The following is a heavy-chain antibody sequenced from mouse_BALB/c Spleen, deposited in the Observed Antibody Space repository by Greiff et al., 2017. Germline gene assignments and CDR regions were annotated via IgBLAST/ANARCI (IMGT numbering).Heavy chain of an antibody. CDR1: GFTFSSFG. D-gene: IGHD1-2*01. CDR2: ISSGSSTI. J-gene: IGHJ3*01. V-gene: IGHV5-17*02. CDR3: AVHYYGPWFAY. Sequence: EVKLVESGGGLVQPGGSRKLSCAAPGFTFSSFGMHWVRQAPEKGLEWVAYISSGSSTIYYADTVKGRFTISRDNPKNTLFLQMTSLRSEDTAMYYCAVHYYGPWFAYWGQGTLVTVSA.